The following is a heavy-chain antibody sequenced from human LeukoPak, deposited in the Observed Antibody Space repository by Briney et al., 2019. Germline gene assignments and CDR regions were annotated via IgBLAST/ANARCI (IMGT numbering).Heavy chain of an antibody. CDR3: ARVDCSGGSCYDWFDP. V-gene: IGHV1-46*01. CDR1: GYTFTSYY. Sequence: GASVKVSCKASGYTFTSYYMHWVRQAPGQGLEWMGIINPSGGSTSYAQKFQGRVTMTRDMSTSTVYMELRSLRSDDTAVYYCARVDCSGGSCYDWFDPWGQGTLVTVSS. D-gene: IGHD2-15*01. J-gene: IGHJ5*02. CDR2: INPSGGST.